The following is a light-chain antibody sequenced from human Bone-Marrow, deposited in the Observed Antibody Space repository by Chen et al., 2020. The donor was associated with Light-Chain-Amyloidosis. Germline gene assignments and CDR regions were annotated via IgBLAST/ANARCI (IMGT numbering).Light chain of an antibody. J-gene: IGLJ3*02. CDR3: LVWDRGSDGPV. Sequence: SYVLTQPSSVSVAPGQTATIACGGNNIGSTSVHCYQQPPGQAPLLVVYDDSDRPSGIPERLSGSNSGNTATLTISRVVAGDEADYDCLVWDRGSDGPVFGGGTKLTVL. V-gene: IGLV3-21*02. CDR1: NIGSTS. CDR2: DDS.